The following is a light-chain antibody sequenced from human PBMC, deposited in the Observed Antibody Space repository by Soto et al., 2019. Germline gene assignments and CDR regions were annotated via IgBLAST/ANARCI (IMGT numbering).Light chain of an antibody. CDR1: QSVSSN. J-gene: IGKJ1*01. V-gene: IGKV3-15*01. Sequence: EIAMTQSPATLSVSAGERATLSCRASQSVSSNLAWYQQKPGQAPRLLIYGASTRATGIPARFSGSGSGTEFTLTISSLQSEDFAVYYCQQYNKWPVAFGQGTKVEIK. CDR3: QQYNKWPVA. CDR2: GAS.